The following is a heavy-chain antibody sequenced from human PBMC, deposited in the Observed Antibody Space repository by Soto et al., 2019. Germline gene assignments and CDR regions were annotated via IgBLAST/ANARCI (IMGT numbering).Heavy chain of an antibody. CDR3: AKDTYIMVGGTHIDF. Sequence: DVHLVESGGGLGQPGRSLRLSCVASGFTFDDYAMHWVRQAPGKGLEWVSGISWNGDSSGYADSVKGRFTISRDNAKNSLFLQMNSLRADDTALYFCAKDTYIMVGGTHIDFWGRGTLVTVSS. J-gene: IGHJ4*02. CDR1: GFTFDDYA. V-gene: IGHV3-9*01. D-gene: IGHD1-26*01. CDR2: ISWNGDSS.